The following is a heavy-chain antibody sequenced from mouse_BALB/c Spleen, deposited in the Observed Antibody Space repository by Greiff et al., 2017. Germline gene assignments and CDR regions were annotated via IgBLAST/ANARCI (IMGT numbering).Heavy chain of an antibody. CDR3: ARDVRNYRYDGGGVFAY. J-gene: IGHJ3*01. V-gene: IGHV5-4*02. CDR2: ISDGGSYT. D-gene: IGHD2-14*01. Sequence: EVKLVESGGGLVKPGGSLKLSCAASGFTFSDYYMYWVRQTPEKRLEWVATISDGGSYTYYPDSVKGRFTISRDNAKNNLYLQMSSLKSEDTAMYYCARDVRNYRYDGGGVFAYWGQGTLVTVSA. CDR1: GFTFSDYY.